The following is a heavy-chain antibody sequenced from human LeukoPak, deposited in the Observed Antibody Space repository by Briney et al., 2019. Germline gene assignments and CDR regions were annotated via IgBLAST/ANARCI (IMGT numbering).Heavy chain of an antibody. CDR3: ARVLSGSYDNYFDY. J-gene: IGHJ4*02. V-gene: IGHV3-30*03. Sequence: GGSLRLSCAASGFAFSSYDMHWVRQAPGKGLEWVAVISYDGSDKYYVDSVKGGFTISRDNSKNTLYLQMNSLKAEDAAVYYCARVLSGSYDNYFDYWGQGTLVTVSS. D-gene: IGHD1-26*01. CDR2: ISYDGSDK. CDR1: GFAFSSYD.